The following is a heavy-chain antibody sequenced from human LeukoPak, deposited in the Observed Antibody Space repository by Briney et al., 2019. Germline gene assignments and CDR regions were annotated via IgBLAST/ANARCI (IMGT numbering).Heavy chain of an antibody. CDR3: AKGVDIVIVPAAYFDY. Sequence: GGSLRLSCAASGFTFGSYALAWVRQAPGKGLEWVSGISGSGGSTYYADSVKGRFTISRDNSKNTLYLQMNSLRAEDTAVYYCAKGVDIVIVPAAYFDYWGQGTLVTVSS. J-gene: IGHJ4*02. CDR1: GFTFGSYA. D-gene: IGHD2-2*01. V-gene: IGHV3-23*01. CDR2: ISGSGGST.